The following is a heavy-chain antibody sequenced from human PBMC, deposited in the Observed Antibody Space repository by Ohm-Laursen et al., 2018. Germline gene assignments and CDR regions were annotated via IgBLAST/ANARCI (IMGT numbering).Heavy chain of an antibody. CDR3: ARHGSSSWPDDFDY. D-gene: IGHD6-13*01. V-gene: IGHV4-4*07. J-gene: IGHJ4*02. Sequence: GTLSLTCTVSGDSISSYYWSWIRQPAGKGLEWIGRIYTSGSTNYNPSLKSRFTMSVDTSKNQFSLKLSSVTAADTAVYYCARHGSSSWPDDFDYWGQGTLVTVSS. CDR2: IYTSGST. CDR1: GDSISSYY.